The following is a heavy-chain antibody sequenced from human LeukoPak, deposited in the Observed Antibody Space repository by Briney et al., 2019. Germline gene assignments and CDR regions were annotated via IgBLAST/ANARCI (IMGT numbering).Heavy chain of an antibody. CDR3: ARDDFWSGTTFDY. V-gene: IGHV3-48*01. Sequence: GGSLRLSCAASGFTFSSYSMNWARQAPGKGLEWVSYISNRGSTIYYADSVKGRFTISRDNAKNSLFLQMNSLRAEDTAVYYCARDDFWSGTTFDYWGQGTLVTVSS. D-gene: IGHD3-3*01. CDR1: GFTFSSYS. J-gene: IGHJ4*02. CDR2: ISNRGSTI.